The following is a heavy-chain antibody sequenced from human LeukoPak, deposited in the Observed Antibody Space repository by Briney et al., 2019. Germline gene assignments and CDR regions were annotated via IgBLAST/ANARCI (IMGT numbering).Heavy chain of an antibody. CDR1: GFTFSSYY. V-gene: IGHV1-46*01. D-gene: IGHD1-1*01. Sequence: ASVEVSCKASGFTFSSYYIQWMRQAPGQGLEWMAIINPRDGSTKYAQKFQGRVTMTADTSTGTVYMELSSLRSEDTAVYYCARDGLQTRYNWNDEGRKNWFDPWGQGTLVTVSS. J-gene: IGHJ5*02. CDR2: INPRDGST. CDR3: ARDGLQTRYNWNDEGRKNWFDP.